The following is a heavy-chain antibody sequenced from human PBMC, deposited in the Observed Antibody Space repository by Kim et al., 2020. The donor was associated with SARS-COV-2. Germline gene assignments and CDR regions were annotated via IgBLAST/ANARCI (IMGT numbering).Heavy chain of an antibody. Sequence: PSLTGRVTISVDKSKNQFSLKLSSVTAADTAVYYCARIVITVTTYYGMDVWGQGTTVTVSS. CDR3: ARIVITVTTYYGMDV. J-gene: IGHJ6*02. D-gene: IGHD4-17*01. V-gene: IGHV4-4*02.